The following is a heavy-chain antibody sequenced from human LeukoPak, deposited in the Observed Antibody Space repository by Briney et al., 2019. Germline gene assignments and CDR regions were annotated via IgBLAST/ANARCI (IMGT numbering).Heavy chain of an antibody. CDR2: ISHDGSNK. CDR3: AKEAYDSSGYYWGFDP. D-gene: IGHD3-22*01. CDR1: GFTFSSYG. J-gene: IGHJ5*02. V-gene: IGHV3-30*18. Sequence: GGSLRLSCAASGFTFSSYGMHWVRQAPGKGLEWVAVISHDGSNKYYADSVKGRFTISRDNSKNTLYLQMNSLRAEDTAVYYCAKEAYDSSGYYWGFDPWGQGTLVTVSS.